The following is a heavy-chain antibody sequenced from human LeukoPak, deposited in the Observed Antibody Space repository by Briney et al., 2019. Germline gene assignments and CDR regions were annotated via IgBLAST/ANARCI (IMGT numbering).Heavy chain of an antibody. CDR2: IYHSGST. D-gene: IGHD2-15*01. J-gene: IGHJ1*01. Sequence: SETLSLTCAVSGYSISSVYYWGWIRQPPGKGLEWIGNIYHSGSTYYNPSLNSRVTISVDTSKNQFSLKLISVTAADTAVYYCARVGGSLDYFQHWGQGTLVTVSS. CDR1: GYSISSVYY. CDR3: ARVGGSLDYFQH. V-gene: IGHV4-38-2*01.